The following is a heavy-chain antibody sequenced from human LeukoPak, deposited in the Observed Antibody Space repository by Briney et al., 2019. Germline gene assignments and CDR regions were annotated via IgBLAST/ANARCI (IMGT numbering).Heavy chain of an antibody. V-gene: IGHV3-23*01. CDR1: GFTFNSYA. Sequence: PGGSLRLSRAASGFTFNSYAMSWVRQAPGKGLEWVSTISGSGGNTYYADSVEGRFTISRDNAENSLYLQMHSLRVEDTALYYCARDDNWNDKPFDFWGQGTLVTVSS. CDR2: ISGSGGNT. J-gene: IGHJ4*02. CDR3: ARDDNWNDKPFDF. D-gene: IGHD1-20*01.